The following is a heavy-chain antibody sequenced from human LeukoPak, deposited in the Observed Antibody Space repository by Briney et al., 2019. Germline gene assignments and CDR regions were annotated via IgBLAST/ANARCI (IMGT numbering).Heavy chain of an antibody. D-gene: IGHD6-13*01. J-gene: IGHJ4*02. CDR2: ISWNSGSI. Sequence: GRSLRLSCAASGFTFDDYAMHWVRQAPGKGLEWVSGISWNSGSIGYADSVKGRFTISRDNAKNSLYLQMNSLRAEDTALYYCAKDAQDSSSWFQTDYWGQGTLVTVSS. V-gene: IGHV3-9*01. CDR3: AKDAQDSSSWFQTDY. CDR1: GFTFDDYA.